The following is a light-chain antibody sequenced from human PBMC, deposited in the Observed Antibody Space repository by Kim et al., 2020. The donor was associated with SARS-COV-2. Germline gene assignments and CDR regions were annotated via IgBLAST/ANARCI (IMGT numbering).Light chain of an antibody. CDR2: GNI. V-gene: IGLV1-40*01. Sequence: RVTTSCTGSSSNIGAGSPVHWCQHVPGTVPKLLIYGNINRPSGISDRFSASRSGTSASLAITGLQAEDEADYFCQSYDTSLSGSIFGGGTKVTVL. CDR1: SSNIGAGSP. CDR3: QSYDTSLSGSI. J-gene: IGLJ2*01.